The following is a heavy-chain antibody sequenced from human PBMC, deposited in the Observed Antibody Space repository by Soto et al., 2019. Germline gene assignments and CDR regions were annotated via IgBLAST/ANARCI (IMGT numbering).Heavy chain of an antibody. CDR1: GYTFTSYY. Sequence: ASVKVSCKASGYTFTSYYMHWVRQAPGQGLEWMGIINPSGGSTRYAQKFQGRVTMTRDTSTSTVYMELSSLRSEDTSVYYCARGLIYDSSGYYFDYWGQGTLVTVSS. CDR3: ARGLIYDSSGYYFDY. CDR2: INPSGGST. D-gene: IGHD3-22*01. J-gene: IGHJ4*02. V-gene: IGHV1-46*01.